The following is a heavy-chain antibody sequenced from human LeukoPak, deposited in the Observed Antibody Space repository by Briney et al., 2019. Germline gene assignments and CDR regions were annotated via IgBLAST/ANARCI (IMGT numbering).Heavy chain of an antibody. Sequence: GGSLRLSCAASGFTFSSYSMNWVRQAPGKGLEWVALIWYDGSNKYYTDSVKGRLTISRDNSKDTLFLQMNSLRAEDTAVYYCAREGPRGNSQFDYWGQGTLVTVST. CDR1: GFTFSSYS. V-gene: IGHV3-33*08. CDR2: IWYDGSNK. CDR3: AREGPRGNSQFDY. D-gene: IGHD2/OR15-2a*01. J-gene: IGHJ4*02.